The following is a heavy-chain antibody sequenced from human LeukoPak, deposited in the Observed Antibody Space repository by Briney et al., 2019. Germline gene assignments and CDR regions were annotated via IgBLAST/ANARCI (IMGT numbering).Heavy chain of an antibody. CDR1: GGSFSGYY. Sequence: SETLSLTCAVYGGSFSGYYWSWIRQPPGKGLEWIGEINHSGSTNYNPSLKSRVTISVDTSKNQFSLKLSSVTAADTAVYYCARAAAAGTFHYYYYMDVWGKGTTVTVSS. D-gene: IGHD6-13*01. J-gene: IGHJ6*03. CDR2: INHSGST. V-gene: IGHV4-34*01. CDR3: ARAAAAGTFHYYYYMDV.